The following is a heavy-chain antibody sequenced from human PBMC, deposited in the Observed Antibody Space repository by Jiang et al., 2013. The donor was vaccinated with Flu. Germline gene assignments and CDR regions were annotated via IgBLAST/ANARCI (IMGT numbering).Heavy chain of an antibody. Sequence: VQLVESGGGLVKPGGSLRLSCAASGFTFSSYSMNWVRQAPGKGLEWVSSISSSSSYIYYADSVKGRFTISRDNAKNSLYPQMNSLRAEDTAVYYCARGLYCSSTSCYFSDYWGQGTLVTV. CDR3: ARGLYCSSTSCYFSDY. CDR2: ISSSSSYI. J-gene: IGHJ4*02. D-gene: IGHD2-2*01. V-gene: IGHV3-21*01. CDR1: GFTFSSYS.